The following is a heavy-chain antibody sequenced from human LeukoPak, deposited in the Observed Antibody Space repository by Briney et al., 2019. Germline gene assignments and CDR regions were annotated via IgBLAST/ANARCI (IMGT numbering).Heavy chain of an antibody. D-gene: IGHD1-7*01. Sequence: PSQTLSLTCAVSGGSISSGGYSWSWIRQPPGKGLEWIGYIYHSGSTYYNPSLKSRVTISVDRSKNQFSLKLSSVTAADTAVYYCARDNWNYGSSMDVWGQGTTVTVSS. V-gene: IGHV4-30-2*01. CDR3: ARDNWNYGSSMDV. CDR2: IYHSGST. J-gene: IGHJ6*02. CDR1: GGSISSGGYS.